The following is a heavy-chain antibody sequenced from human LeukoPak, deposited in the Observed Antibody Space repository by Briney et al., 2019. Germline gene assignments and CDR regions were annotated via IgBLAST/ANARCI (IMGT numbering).Heavy chain of an antibody. D-gene: IGHD3-10*01. V-gene: IGHV3-48*03. CDR2: ISSSGSTI. J-gene: IGHJ6*04. Sequence: GGSLRLSCAASGFTFSSYEMNWVRQAPGKGLEWVSYISSSGSTIYYADSVKGRFTISRDKAKNSLYLQMNSLRAEDTAVYYCASSPPRYYGSGSYYNDNYGMDVWGKGTTVTVSS. CDR3: ASSPPRYYGSGSYYNDNYGMDV. CDR1: GFTFSSYE.